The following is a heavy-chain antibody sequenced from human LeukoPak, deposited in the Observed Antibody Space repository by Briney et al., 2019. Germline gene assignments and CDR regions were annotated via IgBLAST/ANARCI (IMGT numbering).Heavy chain of an antibody. CDR2: INSDGSHT. D-gene: IGHD1-26*01. J-gene: IGHJ4*02. CDR1: GFTFSSSW. Sequence: PGGSLRLSCAASGFTFSSSWMHWVRQAPGKGLVWVSRINSDGSHTDYADSVKGRFTISRDNAKNTLYLQMNSLRAEDTAVYYCASHSTFVGGATESIDYWGQGTLVTVSS. V-gene: IGHV3-74*01. CDR3: ASHSTFVGGATESIDY.